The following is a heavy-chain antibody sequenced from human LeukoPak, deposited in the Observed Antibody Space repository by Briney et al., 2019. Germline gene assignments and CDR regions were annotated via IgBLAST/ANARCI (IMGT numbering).Heavy chain of an antibody. V-gene: IGHV4-59*01. CDR2: IYYSGST. J-gene: IGHJ3*02. D-gene: IGHD3-9*01. CDR1: GGSISSYY. CDR3: ARAGLTGSSLFFDI. Sequence: PSETLSFTCTVSGGSISSYYWSWIRQPPGKGLEWIGYIYYSGSTNYNPSLKSRVTISVDTSKNQFSLKLSSVTAADTAVYYCARAGLTGSSLFFDIWGQGTMVTVSS.